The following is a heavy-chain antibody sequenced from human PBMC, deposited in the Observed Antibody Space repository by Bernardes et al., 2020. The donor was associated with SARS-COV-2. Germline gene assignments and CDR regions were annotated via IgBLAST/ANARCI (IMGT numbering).Heavy chain of an antibody. CDR3: ARRGSGLYWYFDL. CDR2: IGTAGET. V-gene: IGHV3-13*01. Sequence: GGSLRLSCVASGFTFSSYDMHWVRQVTGKGLEWVSGIGTAGETYYPDSVKGRFAISRENAKNSMYLQINSLRAGDTAMYYCARRGSGLYWYFDLWGRGTLVTVSS. CDR1: GFTFSSYD. J-gene: IGHJ2*01.